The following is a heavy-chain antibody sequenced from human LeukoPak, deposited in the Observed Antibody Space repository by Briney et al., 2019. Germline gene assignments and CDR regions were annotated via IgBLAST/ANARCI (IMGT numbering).Heavy chain of an antibody. D-gene: IGHD1-1*01. CDR1: GGTFSSDG. CDR2: IIPVLRKA. CDR3: ARDFDGMNGP. V-gene: IGHV1-69*04. J-gene: IGHJ3*01. Sequence: SVKVSCKATGGTFSSDGISWARQAPGQGLEWMGRIIPVLRKANYAQTFEGRVTITADKSTSTAYMELTSLRSEDTAVYYCARDFDGMNGPWGQGTMVTVSS.